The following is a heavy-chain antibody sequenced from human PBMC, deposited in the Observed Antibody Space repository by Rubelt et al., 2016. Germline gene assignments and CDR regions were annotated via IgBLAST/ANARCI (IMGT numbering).Heavy chain of an antibody. Sequence: QVQLVQSGAEVKKPGASVKVSCKVSGSTLTELSMHWVRQAPGKGLAWMGGFDPEDGETIYVQKFQGRVTMTEETSTDTADMELSSLRSEDTAVYYCATVNPDGYTHDYWGQGTLVTVSS. CDR1: GSTLTELS. J-gene: IGHJ4*02. CDR2: FDPEDGET. V-gene: IGHV1-24*01. CDR3: ATVNPDGYTHDY. D-gene: IGHD5-24*01.